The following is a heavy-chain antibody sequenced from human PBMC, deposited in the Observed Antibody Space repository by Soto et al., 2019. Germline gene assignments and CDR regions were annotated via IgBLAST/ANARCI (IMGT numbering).Heavy chain of an antibody. CDR3: ARYGERY. Sequence: EVQLVESGGGLVQPGGSLRLSCAASGFTFSRHWMHWVRQVAGEGLVWVSRINTHGSETNYADSVKGRFTGSRDNAKNMQYLQMNSLRVEDTAVYYCARYGERYWGRGTLVTVSS. D-gene: IGHD2-21*01. CDR2: INTHGSET. V-gene: IGHV3-74*01. CDR1: GFTFSRHW. J-gene: IGHJ4*02.